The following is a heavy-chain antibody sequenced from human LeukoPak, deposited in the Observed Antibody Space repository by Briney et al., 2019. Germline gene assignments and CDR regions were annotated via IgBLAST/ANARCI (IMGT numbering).Heavy chain of an antibody. D-gene: IGHD3-22*01. Sequence: PGGSLRLSCAASGFTFSSYGMHWVRQAPGKGLEWVAFIRYDGSNKYYADSVKGRFTISRDNSKNTLYLQMNSLRAEDTAVYYCAKESPLTMIAVVTPTIFDYWGQGTLVTVSS. CDR3: AKESPLTMIAVVTPTIFDY. CDR2: IRYDGSNK. CDR1: GFTFSSYG. J-gene: IGHJ4*02. V-gene: IGHV3-30*02.